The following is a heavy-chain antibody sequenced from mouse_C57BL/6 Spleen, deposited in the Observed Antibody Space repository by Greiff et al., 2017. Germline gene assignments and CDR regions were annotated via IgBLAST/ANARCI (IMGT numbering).Heavy chain of an antibody. D-gene: IGHD2-4*01. V-gene: IGHV1-26*01. J-gene: IGHJ4*01. CDR3: ASYYDYDVYAMDY. CDR1: GYTFTDYY. CDR2: INPNNGGT. Sequence: EVQLQQSGPELVKPGASVKISCKASGYTFTDYYMNWVKQSHGKSLEWVGDINPNNGGTSYNQKFKGKATLTVAKSSSTAYMELRSLTSEDSAVYYCASYYDYDVYAMDYWGQGTSVTVAS.